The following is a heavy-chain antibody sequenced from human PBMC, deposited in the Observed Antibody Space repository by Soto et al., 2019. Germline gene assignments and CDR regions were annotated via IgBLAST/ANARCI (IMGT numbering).Heavy chain of an antibody. CDR2: ISWNSGSI. D-gene: IGHD4-17*01. V-gene: IGHV3-9*01. CDR3: AKDYYGDYFTWFDP. J-gene: IGHJ5*02. Sequence: EVQLVESGGGLVQPGRSLRLSCAASGFTFDDYAMHWVRQAPGKGLEWVSGISWNSGSIGYADSVKGRFTISRDNAKNSLYLQMNSLRAEDTALYYCAKDYYGDYFTWFDPWGQGTLVTVSS. CDR1: GFTFDDYA.